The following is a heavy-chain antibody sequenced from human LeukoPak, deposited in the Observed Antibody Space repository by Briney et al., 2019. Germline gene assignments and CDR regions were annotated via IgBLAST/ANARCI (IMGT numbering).Heavy chain of an antibody. V-gene: IGHV4-39*01. Sequence: PSETLFLTCTVSGVSISSSNSYWGWIRQPPGKGLEWIGSIYYSGSTYYNASLKSQVSISIDTSKNQFSLKLTSVTAADTAVYYCARIATAGIYYMDVWGKGTTVTVSS. J-gene: IGHJ6*03. CDR3: ARIATAGIYYMDV. CDR2: IYYSGST. CDR1: GVSISSSNSY. D-gene: IGHD6-13*01.